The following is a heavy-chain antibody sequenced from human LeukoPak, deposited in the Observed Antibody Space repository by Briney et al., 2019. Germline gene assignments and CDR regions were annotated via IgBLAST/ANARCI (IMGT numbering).Heavy chain of an antibody. CDR3: ARVWEYGSRFDWLLYIRGEDAFDI. CDR1: GYSISSGYY. Sequence: SETLSLTCTVSGYSISSGYYWGWIRQPPGKGLEWIGSIYHSGSTYYNPSLKSRVTISVDTTKNQFSLKLSSVTAADTAVYYCARVWEYGSRFDWLLYIRGEDAFDIWGQGTMVTVSS. CDR2: IYHSGST. J-gene: IGHJ3*02. V-gene: IGHV4-38-2*02. D-gene: IGHD3-9*01.